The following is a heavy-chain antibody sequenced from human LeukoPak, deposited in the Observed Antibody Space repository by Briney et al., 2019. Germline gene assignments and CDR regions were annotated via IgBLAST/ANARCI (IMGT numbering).Heavy chain of an antibody. CDR2: IRYDGSNK. V-gene: IGHV3-30*02. Sequence: PGGSLRLSCAASGFTFSSYSMNWVRQAPGKGLEWVAFIRYDGSNKYYADSVKGRFTISRDNSKNTLYLQMNSLRAEDTAVYYCAKKATGYSSSWVDDWGQGTLVTVSS. CDR3: AKKATGYSSSWVDD. D-gene: IGHD6-13*01. CDR1: GFTFSSYS. J-gene: IGHJ5*02.